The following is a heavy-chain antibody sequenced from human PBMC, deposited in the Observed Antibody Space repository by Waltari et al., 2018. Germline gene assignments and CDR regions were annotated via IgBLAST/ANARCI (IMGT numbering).Heavy chain of an antibody. J-gene: IGHJ4*02. D-gene: IGHD3-22*01. Sequence: EVQLVQSGAEVKKPGESLKISCKGSGYSFTSYWIGWVRQMPGKGLEWMGIIYPGDSDTRYSPSFQGQVTISADKSISTAYLQWSSLKASDTAMYYCARQYYYDSSGYSHFDYWGQGTLVTVSS. V-gene: IGHV5-51*01. CDR3: ARQYYYDSSGYSHFDY. CDR1: GYSFTSYW. CDR2: IYPGDSDT.